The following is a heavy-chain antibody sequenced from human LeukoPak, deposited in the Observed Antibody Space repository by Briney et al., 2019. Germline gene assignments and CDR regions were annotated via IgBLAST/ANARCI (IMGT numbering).Heavy chain of an antibody. Sequence: SETLSLTCTVSGGSISSSSYYWGWIRQPPGKGLEWIGSIYYSGSTYYNPSLKSRVTISVDTSKNQFSLKLSSVTAADTAVYYCARHGVGAIFRWFDPWGQGTLVTVSS. J-gene: IGHJ5*02. CDR2: IYYSGST. CDR3: ARHGVGAIFRWFDP. CDR1: GGSISSSSYY. D-gene: IGHD1-26*01. V-gene: IGHV4-39*01.